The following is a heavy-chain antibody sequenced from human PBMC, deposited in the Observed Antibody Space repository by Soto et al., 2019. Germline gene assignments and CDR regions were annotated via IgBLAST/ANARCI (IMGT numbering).Heavy chain of an antibody. D-gene: IGHD7-27*01. Sequence: GGSLRLSFAASGFTFSAYAMGWVRQPPGKGLEWVSSIWVSDGSRYYAYSVKGRFSISRDNSENTVYLQMNGLRAEDTAVYYCVKGTPAWRQMWGYDXWGQGALVTVSX. J-gene: IGHJ4*02. CDR3: VKGTPAWRQMWGYDX. CDR1: GFTFSAYA. V-gene: IGHV3-23*01. CDR2: IWVSDGSR.